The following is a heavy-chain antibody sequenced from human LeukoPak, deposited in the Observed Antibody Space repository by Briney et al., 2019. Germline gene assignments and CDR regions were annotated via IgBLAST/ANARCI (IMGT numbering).Heavy chain of an antibody. D-gene: IGHD1-26*01. Sequence: GGSLRLSCAASGFTFSSYSMNWVRQAPGKGLEWVSSISSSSSYIYYVDSVKGRFTISRDNAKNSLYLQMNSLRAEDTAVYYCARENSGSFDYWGQGTLVTVSS. J-gene: IGHJ4*02. CDR2: ISSSSSYI. CDR3: ARENSGSFDY. CDR1: GFTFSSYS. V-gene: IGHV3-21*01.